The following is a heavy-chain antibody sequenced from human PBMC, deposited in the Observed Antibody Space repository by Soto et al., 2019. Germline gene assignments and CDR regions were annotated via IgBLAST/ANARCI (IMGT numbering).Heavy chain of an antibody. CDR1: GFTFSSYG. CDR2: ISYDGSNK. V-gene: IGHV3-30*18. CDR3: AKGRRSTVTTRDYFGY. Sequence: QVQLVESGGGVVQPGRSLRLSCAASGFTFSSYGMHWVRQAPGKGLEWVAVISYDGSNKYYADSVKGRFTISRDNSKNTLYLQMNSLSAEDTAVYYCAKGRRSTVTTRDYFGYWGQGTLVTVSS. J-gene: IGHJ4*02. D-gene: IGHD4-17*01.